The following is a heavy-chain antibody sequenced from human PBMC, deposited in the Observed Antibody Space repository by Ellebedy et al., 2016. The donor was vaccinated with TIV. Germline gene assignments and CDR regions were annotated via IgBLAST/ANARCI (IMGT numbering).Heavy chain of an antibody. D-gene: IGHD2-15*01. CDR2: IRNKANDYFT. CDR3: ARVKLCIGDACHRVYDY. V-gene: IGHV3-72*01. J-gene: IGHJ4*02. Sequence: GESLKISXAASGFTFSYHYMDWVRQAPGKGLECVGRIRNKANDYFTEYAASAEGRFSISRDDSKNLVSLQMNGLRAEDTAVYYCARVKLCIGDACHRVYDYWGPGTLVTVSS. CDR1: GFTFSYHY.